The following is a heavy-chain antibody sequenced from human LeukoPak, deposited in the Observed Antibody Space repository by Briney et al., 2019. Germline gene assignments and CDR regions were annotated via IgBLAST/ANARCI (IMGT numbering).Heavy chain of an antibody. CDR1: GGSFSGYY. CDR2: INHSGST. CDR3: AREVAGTYYFDY. V-gene: IGHV4-34*01. J-gene: IGHJ4*02. Sequence: SETLSLTCAVYGGSFSGYYWSWIRQPPGKGLEWIGEINHSGSTNYNPSLKSRVTISVDTSKNQFSLKLSSVTPEDTAVYYCAREVAGTYYFDYWGQGTLVTVSS. D-gene: IGHD6-13*01.